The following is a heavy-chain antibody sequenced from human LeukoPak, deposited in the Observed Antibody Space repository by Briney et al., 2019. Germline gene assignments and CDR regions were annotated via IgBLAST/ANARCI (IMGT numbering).Heavy chain of an antibody. V-gene: IGHV3-11*04. D-gene: IGHD1-14*01. J-gene: IGHJ3*02. Sequence: GGSLRLSCAASGFTFSDYYMSWIRQAPGKGLEWVSYITGSGTTIYYADSVRGRFTISRDNAKNSLYLQMNSLRAEDTAVYYCARGPIPGYDPLDIWGQGTMVTVSS. CDR2: ITGSGTTI. CDR1: GFTFSDYY. CDR3: ARGPIPGYDPLDI.